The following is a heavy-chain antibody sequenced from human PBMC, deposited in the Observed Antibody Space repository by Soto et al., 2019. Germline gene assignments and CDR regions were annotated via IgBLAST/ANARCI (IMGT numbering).Heavy chain of an antibody. D-gene: IGHD3-10*01. V-gene: IGHV4-38-2*01. Sequence: SETLSLTCVVSGYSISRPDYWGWIRQPPGKGLEWIGSVYHSGSTYYNRSLKSRVTILVDTSKNQFSLKLTSVTAADTAVYYCARVLDYWGQGTLVTVSS. CDR2: VYHSGST. CDR3: ARVLDY. CDR1: GYSISRPDY. J-gene: IGHJ4*02.